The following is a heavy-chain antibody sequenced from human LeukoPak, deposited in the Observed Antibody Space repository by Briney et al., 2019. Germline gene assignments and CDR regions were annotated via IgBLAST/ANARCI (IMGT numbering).Heavy chain of an antibody. J-gene: IGHJ4*02. CDR2: INHSGST. CDR3: ARGGLKGYSSSWYAADY. D-gene: IGHD6-13*01. V-gene: IGHV4-34*01. CDR1: GGSFSGYY. Sequence: SETLSLTCAVHGGSFSGYYWSWIRQPPGKGLEWIGEINHSGSTNYNPSLKSRVTISVDTSKNQFSLKLSSVTAADTAVYYCARGGLKGYSSSWYAADYWGQGTLVTVSS.